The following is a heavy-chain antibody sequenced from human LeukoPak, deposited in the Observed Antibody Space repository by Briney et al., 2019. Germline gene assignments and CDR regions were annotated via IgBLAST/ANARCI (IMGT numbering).Heavy chain of an antibody. CDR2: IYTSGST. Sequence: SETLSLTCAVSGYSISSGYYWSWIRQPAGKGLEWIGRIYTSGSTNYNPSLKSRVTMSVDTSKNQFSLKLSSVTAADTAVYYCARGPYYYGSGSYYFDYWGQGTLVTVSS. D-gene: IGHD3-10*01. J-gene: IGHJ4*02. V-gene: IGHV4-4*07. CDR1: GYSISSGYY. CDR3: ARGPYYYGSGSYYFDY.